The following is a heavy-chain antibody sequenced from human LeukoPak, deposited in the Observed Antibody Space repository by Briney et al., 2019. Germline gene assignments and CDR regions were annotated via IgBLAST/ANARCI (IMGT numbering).Heavy chain of an antibody. CDR1: GLTFTSYA. D-gene: IGHD3-22*01. CDR2: VSYDGSNK. Sequence: GGSLRLSCAVSGLTFTSYAMHWVRQAPGKGLEWVAVVSYDGSNKDHADSVTGRFTISRDNSKNTLYLQMNSLRVEDTAVYYCARDNRKYYYDSSGYYYEDAFDIWGQGTMVTVSS. CDR3: ARDNRKYYYDSSGYYYEDAFDI. J-gene: IGHJ3*02. V-gene: IGHV3-30-3*01.